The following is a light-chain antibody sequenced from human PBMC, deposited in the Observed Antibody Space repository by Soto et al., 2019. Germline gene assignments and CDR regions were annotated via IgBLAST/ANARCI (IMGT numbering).Light chain of an antibody. CDR3: QQSYSTPWT. CDR1: QSISSY. CDR2: AAS. J-gene: IGKJ1*01. V-gene: IGKV1-39*01. Sequence: DIQMTQSPSSLSASVGDRVTITCRASQSISSYLNWYQQKPGKAPKLLIYAASRLQSGVPSRFSGSGSGTDFTLTISSLKPEDFATYYCQQSYSTPWTFGQGTKVEIK.